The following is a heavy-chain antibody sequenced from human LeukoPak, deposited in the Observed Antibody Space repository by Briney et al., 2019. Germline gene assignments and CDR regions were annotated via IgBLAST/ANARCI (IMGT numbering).Heavy chain of an antibody. Sequence: GGSLRLSCAASGFTFSSYEMNWVRQAPGKGLEWVSYISSSGSTIYYADSVKGRFTISRDNAKNSLYLQMNSLRAEDTAVYYCAKPPYDSSGYGVDYWGQGTLVTVSS. CDR2: ISSSGSTI. V-gene: IGHV3-48*03. CDR3: AKPPYDSSGYGVDY. CDR1: GFTFSSYE. D-gene: IGHD3-22*01. J-gene: IGHJ4*02.